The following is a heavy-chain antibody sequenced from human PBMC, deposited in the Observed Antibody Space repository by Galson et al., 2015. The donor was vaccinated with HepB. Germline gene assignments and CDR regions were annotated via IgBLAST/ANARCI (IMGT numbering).Heavy chain of an antibody. CDR1: GGTFSSYA. D-gene: IGHD4-23*01. CDR2: IIPIFGTV. CDR3: ASYGGSDAFDI. V-gene: IGHV1-69*13. J-gene: IGHJ3*02. Sequence: SVKVSCKASGGTFSSYAISWVRQAPGQGLEWMGGIIPIFGTVNYAQKFQGRVTITADESTSTAYMELSSLRSEDTAVYYCASYGGSDAFDIWGQGTMVTVSS.